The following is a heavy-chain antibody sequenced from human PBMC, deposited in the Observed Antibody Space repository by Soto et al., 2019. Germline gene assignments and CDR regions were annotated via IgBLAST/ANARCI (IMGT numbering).Heavy chain of an antibody. CDR2: ISYDGSDR. D-gene: IGHD2-15*01. J-gene: IGHJ4*02. CDR3: ASDYCSGGSCYDHGFNY. V-gene: IGHV3-30*03. CDR1: GFTFSSYG. Sequence: QVQLVESGGGVVQPRRSLRLSCAASGFTFSSYGMHWVRQAPGKGLEWVAVISYDGSDRYYRDSVKGRFIISRNISKNTRYLQMNSLRAEDTAVYYCASDYCSGGSCYDHGFNYWGQGTLVTVSS.